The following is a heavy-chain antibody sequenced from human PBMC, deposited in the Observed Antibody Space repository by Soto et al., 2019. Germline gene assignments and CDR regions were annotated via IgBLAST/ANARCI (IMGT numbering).Heavy chain of an antibody. D-gene: IGHD3-9*01. J-gene: IGHJ4*02. Sequence: ASVKVSCKVSGYTLTELSMHWVRQAPGKGLEWMGGFDPEDGETIYAQKFQGRVTMTEDTSTDTAYMELSSLRSEDTAVYFCATVVGHFDRFSYRGQGTLVIVSS. CDR2: FDPEDGET. CDR1: GYTLTELS. CDR3: ATVVGHFDRFSY. V-gene: IGHV1-24*01.